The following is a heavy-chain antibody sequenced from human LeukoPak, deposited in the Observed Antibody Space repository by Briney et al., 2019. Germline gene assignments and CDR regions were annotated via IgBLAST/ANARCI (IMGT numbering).Heavy chain of an antibody. V-gene: IGHV4-4*07. D-gene: IGHD6-13*01. CDR3: ARDRAGYSSSASGADYFDY. CDR2: IYTSGST. Sequence: SETLSLTCAVYGGSFSSYYWSWIRQPAGKGLEWIGRIYTSGSTNYNPSLKSRVTMSVDTSKNQFSLKLSSVTAADTAVYYCARDRAGYSSSASGADYFDYWGQGTLVTVSS. J-gene: IGHJ4*02. CDR1: GGSFSSYY.